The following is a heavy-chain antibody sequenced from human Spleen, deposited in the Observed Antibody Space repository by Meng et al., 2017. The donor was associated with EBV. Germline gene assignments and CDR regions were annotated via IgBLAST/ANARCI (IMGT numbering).Heavy chain of an antibody. CDR3: ARAYSGYDDLPSY. V-gene: IGHV1-2*06. D-gene: IGHD5-12*01. CDR1: GYTFTNYY. CDR2: INPNSGGR. J-gene: IGHJ4*02. Sequence: QVHLEQSGAEVKKPGASVKVSCKTSGYTFTNYYIRWVRQAPGQGLEWMGRINPNSGGRDYTQKFQGRVTMTRDTSISTAYMELNSLRSDDTALYYCARAYSGYDDLPSYWGQGTLVTVSS.